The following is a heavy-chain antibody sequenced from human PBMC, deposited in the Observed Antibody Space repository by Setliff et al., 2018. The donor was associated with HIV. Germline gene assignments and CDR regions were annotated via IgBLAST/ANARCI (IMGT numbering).Heavy chain of an antibody. CDR2: IKKRGDGGTT. D-gene: IGHD5-12*01. V-gene: IGHV3-15*01. J-gene: IGHJ5*02. Sequence: GGSLRLSCAASGFIFSNARMNWVRQVPGKGLEWVGHIKKRGDGGTTEYATPVKGGFTISRDDSKTTLYLQMNSLKTEDTAVYYCTTEDPWLRFGHWGQGTLVTVSS. CDR3: TTEDPWLRFGH. CDR1: GFIFSNAR.